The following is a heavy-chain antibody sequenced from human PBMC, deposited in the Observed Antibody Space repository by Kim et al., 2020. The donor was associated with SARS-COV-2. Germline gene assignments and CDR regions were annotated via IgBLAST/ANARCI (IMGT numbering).Heavy chain of an antibody. CDR3: ARDPIRNIVVVPAAKEDYFDY. CDR2: IIPILGIA. D-gene: IGHD2-2*01. V-gene: IGHV1-69*04. CDR1: GGTFSSYA. Sequence: SVKVSCKASGGTFSSYAISWVRQAPGQGLEWMGRIIPILGIANYAQKFQGRVTITADKSTSTAYMELSSLRSEDTAVYYCARDPIRNIVVVPAAKEDYFDYWGQGTLVTVSS. J-gene: IGHJ4*02.